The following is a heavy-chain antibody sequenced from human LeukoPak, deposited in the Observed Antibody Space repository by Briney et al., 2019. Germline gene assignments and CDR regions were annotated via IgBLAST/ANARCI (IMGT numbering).Heavy chain of an antibody. Sequence: PVGSLRLSCATSGFTFSNYGMHWVRQAPGKGLEWVAVVSYEGKSQYYADSVRGRFTISGDNSKNTLYLQMNSLRGEDAAVYYCAKEGTAQISTWYDYWGQGTLVTVSS. CDR1: GFTFSNYG. CDR3: AKEGTAQISTWYDY. D-gene: IGHD6-13*01. J-gene: IGHJ4*02. V-gene: IGHV3-30*18. CDR2: VSYEGKSQ.